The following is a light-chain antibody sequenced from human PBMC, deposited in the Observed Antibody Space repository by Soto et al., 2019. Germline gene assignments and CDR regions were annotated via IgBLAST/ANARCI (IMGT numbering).Light chain of an antibody. V-gene: IGKV3-20*01. CDR2: GAS. CDR1: QSVSRSY. CDR3: HIHET. J-gene: IGKJ1*01. Sequence: VLTQSPGPLSLSRGDRSTLSRRDSQSVSRSYLGGYQQKPGQAPRLLMYGASISAAGVPGRFSGCGSGTEFTLTITRLGHEDFIVYYRHIHETFRQG.